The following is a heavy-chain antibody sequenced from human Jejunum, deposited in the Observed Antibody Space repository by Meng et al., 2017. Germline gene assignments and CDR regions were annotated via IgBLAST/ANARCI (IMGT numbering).Heavy chain of an antibody. CDR1: GFPFSTYS. Sequence: EGQLVESGGGLVQPGGSLRLSCAASGFPFSTYSMHWVRQAPGKGLVCVSQIKPDGNTISYADSVRGRFTISRDNAKSTLYLEMNSLRAEDAAVYYCARDNDWVVWNYWGRGTLVTVSS. D-gene: IGHD1-1*01. CDR3: ARDNDWVVWNY. J-gene: IGHJ4*01. CDR2: IKPDGNTI. V-gene: IGHV3-74*01.